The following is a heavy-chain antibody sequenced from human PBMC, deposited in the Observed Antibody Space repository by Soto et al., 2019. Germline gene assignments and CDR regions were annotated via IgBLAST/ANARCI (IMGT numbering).Heavy chain of an antibody. V-gene: IGHV3-23*01. D-gene: IGHD4-4*01. J-gene: IGHJ3*01. CDR1: GFIFNHYA. Sequence: EVQLLESGGGLVQPGGSLRLSGAASGFIFNHYAMSWVRQAPGKGLERVSSIGDGVVDSYFAVYVKGRFPTARDNSKNSLYLQMNSLRVEDMAIYYCAKDRMSRNSVWDPFDVWGQGTMVTVSS. CDR2: IGDGVVDS. CDR3: AKDRMSRNSVWDPFDV.